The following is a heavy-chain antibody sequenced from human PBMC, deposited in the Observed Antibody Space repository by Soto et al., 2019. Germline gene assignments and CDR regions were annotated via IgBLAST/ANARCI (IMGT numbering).Heavy chain of an antibody. CDR3: ARAARAGYCSGGSCFGWFDP. Sequence: QVQLQQWGAGLLKPSETLSLTCAVYGGSFSGYYWSWIRQPPGKGLEWIGEINHSGSTNYNPSLKSRVTISVDTSKNQFSLKLSSVTAADTAVYYCARAARAGYCSGGSCFGWFDPWGQGTLVTVSS. V-gene: IGHV4-34*01. CDR2: INHSGST. CDR1: GGSFSGYY. D-gene: IGHD2-15*01. J-gene: IGHJ5*02.